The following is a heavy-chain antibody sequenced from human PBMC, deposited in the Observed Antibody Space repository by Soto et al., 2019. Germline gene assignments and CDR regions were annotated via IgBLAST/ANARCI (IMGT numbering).Heavy chain of an antibody. V-gene: IGHV3-30-3*01. CDR3: ARDALLYGSGRYYNNGMDV. CDR1: GFTFSSYA. J-gene: IGHJ6*02. Sequence: QVQLVESGGGVVQPGRSLRLSCAASGFTFSSYAMHWVRQAPGKGLEWVAVISYDGSNKYYADSVKGRFTISRDNSKNTMYLQMNSVRAEDTAVYYFARDALLYGSGRYYNNGMDVWCQGTTVTVT. CDR2: ISYDGSNK. D-gene: IGHD3-10*01.